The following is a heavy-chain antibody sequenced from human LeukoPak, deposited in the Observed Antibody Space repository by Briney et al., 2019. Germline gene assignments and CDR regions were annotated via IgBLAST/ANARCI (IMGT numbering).Heavy chain of an antibody. J-gene: IGHJ4*02. CDR3: ARSAGRVGYSYGYDY. CDR1: GYTFTGYY. V-gene: IGHV1-18*04. CDR2: ISAYNGNT. Sequence: ASVKVSCKASGYTFTGYYMHWVRQAPGQGLEWMGWISAYNGNTNYAQKLQGRVTMTTDTSTSTAYMELRSLRSDDTAVYYCARSAGRVGYSYGYDYWGQGTLVTVSS. D-gene: IGHD5-18*01.